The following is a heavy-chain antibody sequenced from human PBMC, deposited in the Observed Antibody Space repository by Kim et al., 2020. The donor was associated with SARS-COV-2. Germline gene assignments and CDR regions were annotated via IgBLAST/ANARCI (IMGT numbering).Heavy chain of an antibody. Sequence: SETLSLTCTVSGGSVSSGSYYWSWIRQPPGKGLEWIGYIYYSGSTNYNPSLKSRVTISVDTSKNQFSLKLSSVTAADTAVYYCARGKPYGSGSYGHNDYWGQGTLVTVSS. V-gene: IGHV4-61*01. J-gene: IGHJ4*02. CDR3: ARGKPYGSGSYGHNDY. CDR1: GGSVSSGSYY. D-gene: IGHD3-10*01. CDR2: IYYSGST.